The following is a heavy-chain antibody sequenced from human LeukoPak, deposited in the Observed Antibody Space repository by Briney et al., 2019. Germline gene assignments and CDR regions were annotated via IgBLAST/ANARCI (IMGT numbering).Heavy chain of an antibody. D-gene: IGHD5-18*01. J-gene: IGHJ4*02. V-gene: IGHV1-2*02. Sequence: ASVKVSCKASGYTFTGYYMHWVRQAPGQGLEWMGWINPNSGGTNYAQKFQGRVTMTRDTSISTAYMELRSLRSDDTAVYYCARDLDTGSYGPPSDYWGQGTLVTVSS. CDR3: ARDLDTGSYGPPSDY. CDR2: INPNSGGT. CDR1: GYTFTGYY.